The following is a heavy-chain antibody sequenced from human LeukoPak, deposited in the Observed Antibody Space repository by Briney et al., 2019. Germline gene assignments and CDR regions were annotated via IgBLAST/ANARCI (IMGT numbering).Heavy chain of an antibody. CDR3: AKAKLTTGTQRIDY. CDR1: GFTFRGYG. Sequence: GGTLRLSCAASGFTFRGYGMSWVRQAPGKGLEWVSGISGSGSSTYYEDSVKGRFTLSRDNSKNTLYLQMDSLRVEDTAAYYCAKAKLTTGTQRIDYWGQGTLVTVS. J-gene: IGHJ4*02. V-gene: IGHV3-23*01. CDR2: ISGSGSST. D-gene: IGHD1-1*01.